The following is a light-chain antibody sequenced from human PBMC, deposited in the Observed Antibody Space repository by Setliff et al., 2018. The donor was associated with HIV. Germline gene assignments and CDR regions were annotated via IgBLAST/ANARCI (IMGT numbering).Light chain of an antibody. CDR3: QSYDSSLSGYV. J-gene: IGLJ1*01. V-gene: IGLV1-47*01. CDR2: RSN. Sequence: SVLTQPPSASGTPGQRVPVSCSGRSSNIGRNYVYWYQQLPGTAPKLLISRSNQRPSGVPDRFSGSKSGTSASLAISGLRSEDEADYYCQSYDSSLSGYVFGPGTKAPS. CDR1: SSNIGRNY.